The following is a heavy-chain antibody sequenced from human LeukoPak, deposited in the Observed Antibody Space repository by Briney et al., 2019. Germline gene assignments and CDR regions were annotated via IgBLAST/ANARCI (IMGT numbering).Heavy chain of an antibody. V-gene: IGHV4-59*08. Sequence: SETLSLTCTVSGGSISSYYWSWIRQPPGKGLEWIGYIYYSGSTNYNTSLKSRVTISVDTSKNQFSLKLSSVTAADTAVYYCARRQTTMVRGSDAFDIWGQGTMVTVSS. CDR1: GGSISSYY. D-gene: IGHD3-10*01. CDR3: ARRQTTMVRGSDAFDI. J-gene: IGHJ3*02. CDR2: IYYSGST.